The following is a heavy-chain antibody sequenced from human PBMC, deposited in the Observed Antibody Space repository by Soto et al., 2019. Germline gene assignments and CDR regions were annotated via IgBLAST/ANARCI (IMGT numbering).Heavy chain of an antibody. CDR2: INSDGSST. CDR1: GFPFNFYS. Sequence: GGSLRLSCTASGFPFNFYSMSWVRQAPGKGLEWVSRINSDGSSTSYADSVKGRFTISRDNAKNTLYLQMNSLRAEDTAVYYCARDPHYFYDSTGYYDYWGQGTLVTVSS. D-gene: IGHD3-22*01. J-gene: IGHJ4*02. V-gene: IGHV3-74*01. CDR3: ARDPHYFYDSTGYYDY.